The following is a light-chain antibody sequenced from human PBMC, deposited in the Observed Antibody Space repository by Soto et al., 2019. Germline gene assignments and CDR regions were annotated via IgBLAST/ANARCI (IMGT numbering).Light chain of an antibody. Sequence: QSALTQPASVSGSPGQSITISCTGTSSDVGGYDYVSWYQLHAGKAPKLMLFEVSYRLPGVSYRFSGYKSGNTASLTISGVQAEDEADYCWSSYSISTAYLFGTGTKLTVL. V-gene: IGLV2-14*01. CDR1: SSDVGGYDY. CDR2: EVS. J-gene: IGLJ1*01. CDR3: SSYSISTAYL.